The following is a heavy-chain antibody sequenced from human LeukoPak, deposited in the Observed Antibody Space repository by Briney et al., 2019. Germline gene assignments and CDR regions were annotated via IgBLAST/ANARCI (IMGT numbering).Heavy chain of an antibody. D-gene: IGHD3-22*01. V-gene: IGHV3-23*01. Sequence: GGSLRLSCAASGFTFSSYAMSWVRQAPGKGLEWVSAISGSGGSTYYADSVKGRFTISRDNSKNTLYLQMNSLRAEDTAVYYYAKDDSSGYYYFDYWGQGTLVTVSS. CDR1: GFTFSSYA. J-gene: IGHJ4*02. CDR2: ISGSGGST. CDR3: AKDDSSGYYYFDY.